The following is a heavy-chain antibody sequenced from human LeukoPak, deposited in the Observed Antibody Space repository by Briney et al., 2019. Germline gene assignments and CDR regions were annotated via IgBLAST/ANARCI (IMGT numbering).Heavy chain of an antibody. D-gene: IGHD6-19*01. Sequence: GGSLRLSCAASGFTFSSFWMHWVRQVPGKGLVWVSLISGDGGSTYYADSVKGRFTISRDNSKNSLYLQMNSLRTEDTALYYCAKDRGSSGWDFGDYFDYWGQGTLVTVSS. J-gene: IGHJ4*02. CDR2: ISGDGGST. CDR1: GFTFSSFW. V-gene: IGHV3-43*02. CDR3: AKDRGSSGWDFGDYFDY.